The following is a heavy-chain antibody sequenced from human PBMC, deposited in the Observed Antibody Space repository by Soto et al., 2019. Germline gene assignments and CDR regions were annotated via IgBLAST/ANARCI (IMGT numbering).Heavy chain of an antibody. CDR2: IYPGDSDT. V-gene: IGHV5-51*01. D-gene: IGHD6-13*01. CDR1: GYSFTSYL. J-gene: IGHJ6*02. CDR3: ARTSAGGKYYYGMDV. Sequence: GESLKISCKGSGYSFTSYLIGWVRQMPGKGLEWMGIIYPGDSDTRYSPSFQGQVTISADKSISTAYLQWSSLKASDTAMYYCARTSAGGKYYYGMDVWGQGTTVTVS.